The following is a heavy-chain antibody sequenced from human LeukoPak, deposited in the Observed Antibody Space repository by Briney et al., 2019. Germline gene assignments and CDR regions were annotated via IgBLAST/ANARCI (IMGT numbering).Heavy chain of an antibody. CDR3: ARARLLQRFWSGFEGDAFDI. CDR1: GGTFSSYA. Sequence: SVKVSCKASGGTFSSYAISWVRQAPGQGLEWMGGIIPIFGTANYAQKFQGRVTITADESTGTAYMELSSLRSEDTAVYYCARARLLQRFWSGFEGDAFDIWGQGTMVTVSS. CDR2: IIPIFGTA. V-gene: IGHV1-69*13. D-gene: IGHD3-3*01. J-gene: IGHJ3*02.